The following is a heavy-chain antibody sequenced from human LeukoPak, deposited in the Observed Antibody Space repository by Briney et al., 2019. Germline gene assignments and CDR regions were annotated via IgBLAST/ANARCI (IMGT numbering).Heavy chain of an antibody. CDR3: ARNEMWNSCFDY. V-gene: IGHV1-18*04. CDR2: ISAYNGNT. CDR1: GFPFTGYY. Sequence: GASVKVSCKTSGFPFTGYYIHWVRQAPGQGLEWMGWISAYNGNTNYAQKLQGRVTMTTDTSTSTAYMELRSLRSDDTAVYYCARNEMWNSCFDYWGQGTLVTVSS. J-gene: IGHJ4*02. D-gene: IGHD5-24*01.